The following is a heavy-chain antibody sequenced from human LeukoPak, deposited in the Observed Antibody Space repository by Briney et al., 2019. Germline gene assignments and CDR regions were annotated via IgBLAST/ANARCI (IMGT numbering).Heavy chain of an antibody. CDR2: INPSAGNT. V-gene: IGHV1-46*01. D-gene: IGHD6-6*01. Sequence: ASVKVSCKASGFTFTSNYIHWVRQAPGQGLERMGEINPSAGNTRYAQKFQGRVTMTRDMSASTVDMELSSLRSEDTAVYYCGSSIAARLDCWGQGTRFTVTS. J-gene: IGHJ4*02. CDR1: GFTFTSNY. CDR3: GSSIAARLDC.